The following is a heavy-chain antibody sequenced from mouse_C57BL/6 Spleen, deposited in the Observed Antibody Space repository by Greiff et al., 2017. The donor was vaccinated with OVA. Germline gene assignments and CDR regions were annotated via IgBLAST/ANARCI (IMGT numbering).Heavy chain of an antibody. Sequence: EVKLVESEGGLVKPGSSMKLSCTASGFTFSDYYMDWVRQVPEQGLEWVANINPGGSSTYYLDTLKGRFTISRDNATNILYLQMSSLKSEDTATYYCARDSLSDWYFDVWGKGTTVTVSS. V-gene: IGHV5-16*01. J-gene: IGHJ1*03. CDR2: INPGGSST. CDR1: GFTFSDYY. CDR3: ARDSLSDWYFDV.